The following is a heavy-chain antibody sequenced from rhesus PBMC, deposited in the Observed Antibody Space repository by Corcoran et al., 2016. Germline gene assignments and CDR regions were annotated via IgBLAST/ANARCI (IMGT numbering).Heavy chain of an antibody. J-gene: IGHJ1*01. D-gene: IGHD1-1*01. CDR3: ARGPASWNGDY. Sequence: QVQLQESGPAVVKPSETLSLTCAVSGGSISSSNWWSWIRQSPGKGLEWIGGIYGRGGRTADHSSLKTRVTIAKDTSKTQFSLKLSSVTAADTAVYYCARGPASWNGDYWGQGALVTVSS. CDR1: GGSISSSNW. V-gene: IGHV4-93*01. CDR2: IYGRGGRT.